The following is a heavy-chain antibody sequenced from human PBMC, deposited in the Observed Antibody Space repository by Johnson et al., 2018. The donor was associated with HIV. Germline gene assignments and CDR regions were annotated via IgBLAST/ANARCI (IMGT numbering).Heavy chain of an antibody. CDR2: ISYDGSNK. J-gene: IGHJ3*01. V-gene: IGHV3-30*04. CDR3: ARDRGTGSSDAFDV. D-gene: IGHD2-8*02. CDR1: GFTFSSYA. Sequence: QVQLVESGGGVVQPGRSLRLSCAASGFTFSSYAMHWVRQAPGKGLEWVAVISYDGSNKYYADSVKGRFTISIDNSKNTLYLQMNSLRAEDTAMYYCARDRGTGSSDAFDVWGQGTMVTVSS.